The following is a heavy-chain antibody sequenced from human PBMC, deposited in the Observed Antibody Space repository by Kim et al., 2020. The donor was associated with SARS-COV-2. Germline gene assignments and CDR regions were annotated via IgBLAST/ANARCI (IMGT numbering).Heavy chain of an antibody. V-gene: IGHV4-59*01. J-gene: IGHJ4*02. CDR1: GGSISSYY. CDR2: IYYSGST. D-gene: IGHD3-22*01. CDR3: ARSSSGYPYYFDY. Sequence: SETLSLTCTVSGGSISSYYWSWIRQPPGKGLEWIGYIYYSGSTNYNPSLKSRVTISVDTSKNQFSLKLSSVTAADTAVYYCARSSSGYPYYFDYWGQGTLVTVSS.